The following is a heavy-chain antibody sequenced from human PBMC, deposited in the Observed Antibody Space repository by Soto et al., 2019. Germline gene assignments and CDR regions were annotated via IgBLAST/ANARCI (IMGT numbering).Heavy chain of an antibody. Sequence: GGSLRLSCAASGFTFSDYHMSWLRQAPGKGLEWISYIRDSGSNVYYGASVEGRLTTSRDNTKNSLYLQMNSLRAEDTAVYYCARVNYAYIWGSYRNANWFDPWGQGTLVTVSS. V-gene: IGHV3-11*01. D-gene: IGHD3-16*02. CDR2: IRDSGSNV. CDR3: ARVNYAYIWGSYRNANWFDP. J-gene: IGHJ5*02. CDR1: GFTFSDYH.